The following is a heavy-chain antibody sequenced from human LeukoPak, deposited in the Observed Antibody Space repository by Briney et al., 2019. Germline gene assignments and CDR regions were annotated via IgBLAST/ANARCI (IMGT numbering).Heavy chain of an antibody. J-gene: IGHJ6*02. Sequence: GSLRLSCAASGFTFSSYWMSWVRQPPGKGLEWIGEINHSGSTNYNPSLKSRVTISVDTSKNQFSLKLSSVTAADTAVYYCARGPGRPYDFWSGFYYYYGMDVWGQGTTVTVSS. CDR2: INHSGST. CDR1: GFTFSSYW. D-gene: IGHD3-3*01. V-gene: IGHV4-34*01. CDR3: ARGPGRPYDFWSGFYYYYGMDV.